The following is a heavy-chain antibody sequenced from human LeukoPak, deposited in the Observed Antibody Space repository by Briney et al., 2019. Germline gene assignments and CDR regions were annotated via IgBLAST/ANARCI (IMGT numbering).Heavy chain of an antibody. J-gene: IGHJ4*02. CDR1: GFTFSSYG. D-gene: IGHD4-17*01. Sequence: PGRSPRLSCAASGFTFSSYGMHWVRQAPGKGLEWVAVISYDGSNKYYADSVKGRFTISRDNSKNTLYLQMNSLRAEDTAVYYCARVACRGDYGFCYFDYWGQGTLVTVSS. CDR3: ARVACRGDYGFCYFDY. V-gene: IGHV3-30*03. CDR2: ISYDGSNK.